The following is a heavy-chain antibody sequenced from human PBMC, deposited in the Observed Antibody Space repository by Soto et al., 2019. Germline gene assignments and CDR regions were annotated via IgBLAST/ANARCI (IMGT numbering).Heavy chain of an antibody. V-gene: IGHV1-3*01. Sequence: GASVKVSCKASGYTFTSYAMHWVRQAPGQRLEWMGWINAGNGNTKYSQKFQGRVTITRDTSASTAYMELSSLRSEDTAVYYCARIYSGSYSLYAFDIWGQGTMVTVSS. CDR3: ARIYSGSYSLYAFDI. D-gene: IGHD1-26*01. CDR2: INAGNGNT. CDR1: GYTFTSYA. J-gene: IGHJ3*02.